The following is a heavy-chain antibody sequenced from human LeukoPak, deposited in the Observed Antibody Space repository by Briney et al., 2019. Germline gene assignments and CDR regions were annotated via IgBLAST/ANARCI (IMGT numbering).Heavy chain of an antibody. Sequence: PGRSLRLSCAASGFTFSSYAMHWVRQAPGKGLEWVALISYDGSNKYYADSVKGRFTISRDNSKNTLSLQMNSLRVEDTAVYYCAAISAPGTRYFHYWGQGTLVTVSS. CDR2: ISYDGSNK. CDR1: GFTFSSYA. CDR3: AAISAPGTRYFHY. J-gene: IGHJ4*02. D-gene: IGHD6-13*01. V-gene: IGHV3-30*04.